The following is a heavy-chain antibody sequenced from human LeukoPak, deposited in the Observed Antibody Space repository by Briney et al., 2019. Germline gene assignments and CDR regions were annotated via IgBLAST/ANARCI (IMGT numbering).Heavy chain of an antibody. CDR2: IYYSGST. CDR1: GGSISSYY. J-gene: IGHJ5*02. Sequence: SETLSLTCTVSGGSISSYYWSWIRQPPGKGLEWIGHIYYSGSTNYKPSLKSRVTISVDTSKHQFSLKLSSVTAADTAVYYGARGGYYGSGNDFRFDPWGQGTLVTVSS. CDR3: ARGGYYGSGNDFRFDP. V-gene: IGHV4-59*01. D-gene: IGHD3-10*01.